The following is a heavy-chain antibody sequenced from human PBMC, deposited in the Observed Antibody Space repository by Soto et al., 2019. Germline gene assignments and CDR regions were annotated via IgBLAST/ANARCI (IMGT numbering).Heavy chain of an antibody. D-gene: IGHD2-2*03. Sequence: EVQLVESGGDLVQPGGSLRLSCVASGFTFSSYGMNWVRQGTGKGLEWLSSISKTGTTTYYADSVRGRFTISRDNAKNSLYLQMNSLRDEDVAVYYCARDGYCVSPTCSFLPDVWGQGTTVTVSS. CDR3: ARDGYCVSPTCSFLPDV. CDR2: ISKTGTTT. CDR1: GFTFSSYG. V-gene: IGHV3-48*02. J-gene: IGHJ6*02.